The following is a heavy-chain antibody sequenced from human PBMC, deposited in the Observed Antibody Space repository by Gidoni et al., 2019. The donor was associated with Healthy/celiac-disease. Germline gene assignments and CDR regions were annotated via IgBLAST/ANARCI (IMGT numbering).Heavy chain of an antibody. CDR1: GWSFRGYY. V-gene: IGHV4-34*01. CDR2: INHSGST. Sequence: QVQLQQWSPGLLKPSETLSLTCAVYGWSFRGYYWRWIRQRPGKGLEWMGEINHSGSTNYNPSLKSRVTIAVDTSKNQFSLKLSSVTAADTAVYYWARAGRPRPYYYDSSGDYRDAFDIWGQGTMVTVSS. CDR3: ARAGRPRPYYYDSSGDYRDAFDI. J-gene: IGHJ3*02. D-gene: IGHD3-22*01.